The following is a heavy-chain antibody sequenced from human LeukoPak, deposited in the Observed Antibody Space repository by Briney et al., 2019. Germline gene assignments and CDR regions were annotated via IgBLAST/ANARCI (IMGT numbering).Heavy chain of an antibody. CDR1: GGSISSSTYY. Sequence: ASETLSLTCTVSGGSISSSTYYWGWIRQPPGKGLEWIGSIYYSGSTYYNPSLKSRVTISVDTSKNQFSLKLSSVTAADTAVYYCASPGGGPTDYWGQGILVTVSS. CDR2: IYYSGST. J-gene: IGHJ4*02. CDR3: ASPGGGPTDY. D-gene: IGHD3-16*01. V-gene: IGHV4-39*01.